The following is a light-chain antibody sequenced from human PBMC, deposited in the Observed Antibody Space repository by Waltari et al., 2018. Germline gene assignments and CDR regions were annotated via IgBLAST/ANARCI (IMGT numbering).Light chain of an antibody. V-gene: IGLV2-23*02. CDR3: SSYTTQTPVV. Sequence: QSALTQPASVSGSPGQSITISCTGTSNDVGLYNLVSWYQHHPGKVPTLILYEVNRRPSGVSNRFSGSKSGNTASLTVSGLLAEDEADYFCSSYTTQTPVVFGGGTKLTVL. CDR1: SNDVGLYNL. CDR2: EVN. J-gene: IGLJ3*02.